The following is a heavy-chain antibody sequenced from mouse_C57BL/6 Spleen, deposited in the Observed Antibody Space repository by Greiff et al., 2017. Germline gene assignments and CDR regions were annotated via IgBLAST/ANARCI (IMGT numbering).Heavy chain of an antibody. Sequence: VQLQQSGAELVKPGASVKLSCTASGFNIQDYSMHWVKQRTEQGLEWIGRIDPEDGETKYAPKFQGKATITADPSSNTAYLQLSSLTSEDTAVYYCARPYYSNYGYYAMDYWGQGTSGTVSS. V-gene: IGHV14-2*01. D-gene: IGHD2-5*01. CDR1: GFNIQDYS. CDR2: IDPEDGET. CDR3: ARPYYSNYGYYAMDY. J-gene: IGHJ4*01.